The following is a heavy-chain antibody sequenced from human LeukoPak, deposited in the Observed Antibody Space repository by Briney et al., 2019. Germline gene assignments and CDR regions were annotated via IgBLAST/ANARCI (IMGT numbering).Heavy chain of an antibody. CDR1: GFTFSNYA. CDR3: ARFKVGTNTTQKNAFDI. J-gene: IGHJ3*02. V-gene: IGHV3-30*07. D-gene: IGHD1-1*01. CDR2: ISFDATKE. Sequence: PGGSLRLSCAASGFTFSNYAMHWVRQAPGKGLEWVAVISFDATKEYFANTVKGRFTISRDNSKATLYLQMHRLRIEDTALYFCARFKVGTNTTQKNAFDIWGRGTVVAVSS.